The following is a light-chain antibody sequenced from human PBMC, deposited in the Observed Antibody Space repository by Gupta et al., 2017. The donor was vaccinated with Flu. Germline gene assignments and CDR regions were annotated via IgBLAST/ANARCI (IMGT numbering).Light chain of an antibody. CDR3: QSYDSSLSGSV. J-gene: IGLJ3*02. V-gene: IGLV1-40*01. CDR2: GNN. CDR1: SSNLGAGYD. Sequence: QSGLTQPPSVSGAPGQRPPISCPGRSSNLGAGYDVHWYQHFPGKAPKLLLYGNNHRPSGVPDRFSGSKSGTSASLAITGLQADDEADYFCQSYDSSLSGSVFGGGTKLTVL.